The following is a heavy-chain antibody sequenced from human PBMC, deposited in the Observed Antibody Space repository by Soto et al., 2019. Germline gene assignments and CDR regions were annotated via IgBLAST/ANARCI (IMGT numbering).Heavy chain of an antibody. V-gene: IGHV5-51*01. D-gene: IGHD3-22*01. J-gene: IGHJ5*02. CDR2: IFPSEPDT. Sequence: GESLKIYCRSSGYRFNYYWIAWVRQMPGKGLEWMGIIFPSEPDTRYSPSFQVQVTIYADRSTSTVFLQCASLKASDTSFYFCARKDKSGYFNWFDLWGPGTLVTVSS. CDR3: ARKDKSGYFNWFDL. CDR1: GYRFNYYW.